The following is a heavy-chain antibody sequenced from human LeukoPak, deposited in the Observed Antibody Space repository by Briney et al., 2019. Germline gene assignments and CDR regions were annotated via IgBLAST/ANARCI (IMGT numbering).Heavy chain of an antibody. CDR1: GFTLSRYE. CDR3: SKDRRSSGPIWYYFYG. D-gene: IGHD6-19*01. J-gene: IGHJ4*02. CDR2: ISWNSGSI. Sequence: GGTLRLSCAVSGFTLSRYEMNWVREARGTGLEWGSGISWNSGSIGYTDSVKGRFTISRDNAKNSLYLQMHSLIAADAALYYCSKDRRSSGPIWYYFYGWGQGTLVSVS. V-gene: IGHV3-9*01.